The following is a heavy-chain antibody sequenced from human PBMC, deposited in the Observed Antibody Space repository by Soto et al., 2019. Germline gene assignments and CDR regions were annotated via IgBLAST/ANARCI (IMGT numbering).Heavy chain of an antibody. CDR3: ARANDCSGGICRGGNDY. Sequence: QLQLQESGPGLVKPSETLSLTCTVSGGSISSSSYYWGWIRQPPGKGLEWIGSIYYSGSTYYNPSLKSRATISVDTSKSQCSLKLSAVTAADTAVYYCARANDCSGGICRGGNDYWGQGTLVTVSS. CDR1: GGSISSSSYY. D-gene: IGHD2-15*01. V-gene: IGHV4-39*01. CDR2: IYYSGST. J-gene: IGHJ4*02.